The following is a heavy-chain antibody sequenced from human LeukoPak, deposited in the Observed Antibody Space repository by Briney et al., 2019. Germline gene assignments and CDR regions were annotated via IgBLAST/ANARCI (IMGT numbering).Heavy chain of an antibody. Sequence: SATLSLTXTVSGGSIATYYWSWIRQSPGKGVEWIAYIYYGGTNYNPSLKSRVTISVDTSKNQFSLNLRSATAADTAVYYCARGDGYNSGYFEYWGQGTLVTVSS. CDR3: ARGDGYNSGYFEY. CDR1: GGSIATYY. J-gene: IGHJ4*02. V-gene: IGHV4-59*01. CDR2: IYYGGT. D-gene: IGHD5-24*01.